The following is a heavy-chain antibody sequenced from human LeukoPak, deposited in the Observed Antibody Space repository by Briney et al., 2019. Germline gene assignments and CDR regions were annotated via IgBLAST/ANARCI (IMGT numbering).Heavy chain of an antibody. J-gene: IGHJ6*02. Sequence: PGGSLRLSCAASGFTFSSYAMHWVRQAPGKGLEWVAVISYDGSNKYYADSVKGRFTISRDNSKNTLYLQMSSLRAEDTAVYYCARGYPITMIVVYGMDVWGQGTTVTVSS. CDR3: ARGYPITMIVVYGMDV. CDR2: ISYDGSNK. D-gene: IGHD3-22*01. V-gene: IGHV3-30-3*01. CDR1: GFTFSSYA.